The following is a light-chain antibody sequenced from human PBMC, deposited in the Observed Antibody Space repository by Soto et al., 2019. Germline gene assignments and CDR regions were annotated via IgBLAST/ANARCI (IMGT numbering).Light chain of an antibody. Sequence: QSVLTQPPSVSGAPGQRGTISCTGSSSNIRAGYDVHWYQQLPGTAPKLLIYGNNNRPSGVPDRFSGSKSGTSASLAITGLQAEDEADYYCQSYDSSLSGSGVVFGGGTKLTVL. V-gene: IGLV1-40*01. CDR1: SSNIRAGYD. CDR3: QSYDSSLSGSGVV. J-gene: IGLJ2*01. CDR2: GNN.